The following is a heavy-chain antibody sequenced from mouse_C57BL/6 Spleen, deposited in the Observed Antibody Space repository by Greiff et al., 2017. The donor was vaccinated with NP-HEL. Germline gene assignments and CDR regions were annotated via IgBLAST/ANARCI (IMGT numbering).Heavy chain of an antibody. CDR3: ARDGNCYFDY. D-gene: IGHD2-1*01. Sequence: EVQLVESGGGLVKPGGSLKLSCAASGFTFSSYAMSWVRQTPEKRLEWVATISDGGSYTYYPDNVKGRFTISRDNAKNNLYLQMSHLKSEDTAMYYCARDGNCYFDYWGQGTTLTVSS. J-gene: IGHJ2*01. CDR1: GFTFSSYA. V-gene: IGHV5-4*01. CDR2: ISDGGSYT.